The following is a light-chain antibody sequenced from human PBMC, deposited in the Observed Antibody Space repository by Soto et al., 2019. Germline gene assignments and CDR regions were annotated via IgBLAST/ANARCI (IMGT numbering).Light chain of an antibody. CDR3: QSYDSSLSGCV. V-gene: IGLV1-40*01. Sequence: QSVLTQPPSVSVAPGQRVNISCTGSSSNIGAGYDVHWYQQLPGTAPKLLIYGNSNRPSGVPDRFSGSKSGTSASLAITGLQAEDEADYYCQSYDSSLSGCVFGGGTQLTVL. CDR2: GNS. J-gene: IGLJ2*01. CDR1: SSNIGAGYD.